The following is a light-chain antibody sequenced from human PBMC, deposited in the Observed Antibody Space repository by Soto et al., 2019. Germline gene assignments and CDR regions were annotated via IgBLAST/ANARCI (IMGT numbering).Light chain of an antibody. Sequence: AIQLTQSPSSLSASIGDRVTITCRARQGIGSALAWYQQAPGKPPKLLIFDASTLENGVPSRFSDGGSGTDFTLTISSLQPEDFATYYCLLFNTYPQAFGGGTKVEIK. J-gene: IGKJ4*01. V-gene: IGKV1-13*02. CDR2: DAS. CDR1: QGIGSA. CDR3: LLFNTYPQA.